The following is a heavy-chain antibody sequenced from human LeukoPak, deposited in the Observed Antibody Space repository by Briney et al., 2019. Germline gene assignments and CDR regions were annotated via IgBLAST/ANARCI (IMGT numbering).Heavy chain of an antibody. J-gene: IGHJ4*02. CDR1: GGTFSSYA. D-gene: IGHD1-1*01. CDR2: INTNTGNP. Sequence: GASVKVSSKASGGTFSSYAISWVRQAPGQGLEWMGWINTNTGNPTYAQGFTGRFVFSLDPSVSTAYLQISSLEAEDTAVYYCARNRWNPDYWGQGTLFTVSS. CDR3: ARNRWNPDY. V-gene: IGHV7-4-1*02.